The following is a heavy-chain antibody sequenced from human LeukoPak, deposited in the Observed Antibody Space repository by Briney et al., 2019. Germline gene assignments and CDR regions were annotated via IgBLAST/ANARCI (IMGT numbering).Heavy chain of an antibody. J-gene: IGHJ4*02. CDR3: ASDVDTAMAPSN. D-gene: IGHD5-18*01. V-gene: IGHV4-61*02. Sequence: SETLSLTCTVSGGSISSGSYYWSRIRQPAGKGLEWIGRIYTSGSTNYNPSLKSRVTISVDTSKNQFSLKLSSVTAADTAVHYCASDVDTAMAPSNWGQGTLVTVSS. CDR2: IYTSGST. CDR1: GGSISSGSYY.